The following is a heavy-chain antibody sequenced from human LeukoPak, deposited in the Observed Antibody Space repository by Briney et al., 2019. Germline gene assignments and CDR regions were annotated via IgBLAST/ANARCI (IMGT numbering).Heavy chain of an antibody. Sequence: SETLSLTCTVSGGSISSSSYYWGCIPQPPGKGLEWIESIYYSGSTYYNPSLKSRVTISVDTSKNQFSLKLSSVTAADTAVYYCASTGYSSGWAYYYYYHGMDVWGQGTTVTVSS. D-gene: IGHD6-19*01. CDR2: IYYSGST. J-gene: IGHJ6*02. V-gene: IGHV4-39*01. CDR1: GGSISSSSYY. CDR3: ASTGYSSGWAYYYYYHGMDV.